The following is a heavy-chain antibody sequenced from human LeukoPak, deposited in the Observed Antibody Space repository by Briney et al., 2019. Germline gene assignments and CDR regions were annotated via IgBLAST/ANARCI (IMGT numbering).Heavy chain of an antibody. CDR2: ISSSSSYI. CDR1: GFTFSSSS. Sequence: GGSLRLSCAASGFTFSSSSKNWVRQAPGKGLEWVSSISSSSSYIYYADTEKGRSTIPRDNAKNTLHQQMNSQRPEDTAVYYCARVGAVMVRGVPSYFDYWGQGTLVTVSS. D-gene: IGHD3-10*01. J-gene: IGHJ4*02. V-gene: IGHV3-21*01. CDR3: ARVGAVMVRGVPSYFDY.